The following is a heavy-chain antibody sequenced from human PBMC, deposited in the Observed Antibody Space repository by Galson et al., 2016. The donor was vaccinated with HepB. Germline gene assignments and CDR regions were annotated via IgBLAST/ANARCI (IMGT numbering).Heavy chain of an antibody. CDR1: GGTFNNYA. V-gene: IGHV1-69*06. CDR2: IIPMFGTA. Sequence: SVKVSCKASGGTFNNYAVTWVRQAPGQGLEWMGGIIPMFGTANYSQKIQGRVTMTADKSAHTAYMELSSLTSEDTAVYFCARGLLSGFGDFKDYYYYGMGFWGQGTTVTVSS. CDR3: ARGLLSGFGDFKDYYYYGMGF. J-gene: IGHJ6*02. D-gene: IGHD3-10*01.